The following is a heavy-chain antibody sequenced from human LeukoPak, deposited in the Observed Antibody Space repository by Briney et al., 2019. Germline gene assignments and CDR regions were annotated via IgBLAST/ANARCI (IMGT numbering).Heavy chain of an antibody. CDR2: IYHSRGT. CDR3: ARHSPTTAPFQR. Sequence: SETLSLTCAVSGYSISSGYYWGWIRQPPGEGLEWIGSIYHSRGTYYNQSLKSRVTISVDTSKNQFPLKLSSVTAADTAVYYCARHSPTTAPFQRWGQGTLVTVSS. CDR1: GYSISSGYY. V-gene: IGHV4-38-2*01. D-gene: IGHD2-21*02. J-gene: IGHJ1*01.